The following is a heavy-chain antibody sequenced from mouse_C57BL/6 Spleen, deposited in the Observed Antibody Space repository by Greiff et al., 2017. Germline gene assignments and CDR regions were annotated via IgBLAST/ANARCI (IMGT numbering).Heavy chain of an antibody. CDR2: INPSNGGT. J-gene: IGHJ1*03. Sequence: VQLQQPGTELVKPGASVKLSCKASGYTFTCYWMHWVKQRPGQGLEWIGNINPSNGGTNYNEKFKSKATLTVDKSSSTAYMQLSSLTSEDSAVYYCARPYGSSYWYFDVWGTGTTVTVSS. CDR3: ARPYGSSYWYFDV. CDR1: GYTFTCYW. V-gene: IGHV1-53*01. D-gene: IGHD1-1*01.